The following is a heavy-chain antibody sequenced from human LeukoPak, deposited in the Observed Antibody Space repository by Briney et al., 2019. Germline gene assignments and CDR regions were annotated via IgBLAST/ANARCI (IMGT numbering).Heavy chain of an antibody. Sequence: GGSLRLSCAASGFTVSSNDMSWVRQAPGKGLECISVIYSGGSTDYADSVKGRLTISRDNSKNTLYLQMGSLRTEDMAVYYCARAATVTAESAFGYWGQGTLVTVSS. V-gene: IGHV3-53*05. CDR2: IYSGGST. D-gene: IGHD4-17*01. J-gene: IGHJ4*02. CDR3: ARAATVTAESAFGY. CDR1: GFTVSSND.